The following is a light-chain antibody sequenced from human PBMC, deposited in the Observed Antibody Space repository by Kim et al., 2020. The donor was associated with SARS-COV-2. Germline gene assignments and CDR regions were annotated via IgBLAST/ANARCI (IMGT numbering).Light chain of an antibody. CDR2: DAA. J-gene: IGKJ4*01. Sequence: EIVLTQSPATLSLSPGEGATLSCRASHSVGSSLDWYRQTRGQAPRLLIYDAAIRTTGIRDRFSGSGSGTDFTLTISSLEPEDFAIYYCQQHSKGPPAPSFGEGTKVDIK. CDR3: QQHSKGPPAPS. CDR1: HSVGSS. V-gene: IGKV3-11*01.